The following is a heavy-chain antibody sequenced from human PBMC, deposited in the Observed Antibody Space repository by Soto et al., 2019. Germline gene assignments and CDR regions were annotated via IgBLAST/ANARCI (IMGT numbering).Heavy chain of an antibody. V-gene: IGHV1-18*01. CDR1: GYTFTSYG. J-gene: IGHJ4*02. CDR3: ARDRGLYNWNDLDY. Sequence: ASVKVSCKASGYTFTSYGISWVRQAPGQGLEWMGWISAYNGNTNYAQKLQGRVTMTTDTSTSTAYMELRSLRSDDTAVYYCARDRGLYNWNDLDYWGQGTLVTVSS. CDR2: ISAYNGNT. D-gene: IGHD1-20*01.